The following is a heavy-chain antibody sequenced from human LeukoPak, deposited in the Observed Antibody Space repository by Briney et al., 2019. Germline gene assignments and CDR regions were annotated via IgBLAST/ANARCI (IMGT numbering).Heavy chain of an antibody. V-gene: IGHV4-38-2*02. CDR3: ARERLAAAGPGVSDY. Sequence: SETLSLTCAVSGYSISSGYYWGWIRQPPGKGLEWIGSIYHSGSTYYNPSLKGRVTISVDTSKNQFSLKLSSVTAADTAVYYCARERLAAAGPGVSDYWGQGTLVTVSS. D-gene: IGHD6-13*01. J-gene: IGHJ4*02. CDR2: IYHSGST. CDR1: GYSISSGYY.